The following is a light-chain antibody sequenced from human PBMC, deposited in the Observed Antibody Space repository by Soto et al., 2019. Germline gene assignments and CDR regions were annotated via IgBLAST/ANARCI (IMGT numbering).Light chain of an antibody. J-gene: IGKJ4*02. CDR1: QSVSSNY. Sequence: IVLTQSPGTLSLSPGERATLSCRASQSVSSNYLAWYQQKPGQAPRLLIYSTFNRASGIPDRFSGSGSGTDFTVAIGGREPEDFAVYYCQQYGRSPRVRCGGGARVEIK. CDR3: QQYGRSPRVR. CDR2: STF. V-gene: IGKV3-20*01.